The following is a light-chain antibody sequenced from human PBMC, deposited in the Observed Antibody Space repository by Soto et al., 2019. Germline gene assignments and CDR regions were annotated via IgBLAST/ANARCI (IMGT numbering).Light chain of an antibody. J-gene: IGKJ2*01. CDR1: QSLVYSDGNAY. V-gene: IGKV2-30*01. CDR3: KQGTHWPPYS. Sequence: DVVMTQSPLSLPVTLGQPASISCRSSQSLVYSDGNAYLNWFHQRPGQSPRRLIYKVSYRDSGGLDRFSGSVSVLDFTLKISRVDAWYVGVYYSKQGTHWPPYSFGQGTKLQIK. CDR2: KVS.